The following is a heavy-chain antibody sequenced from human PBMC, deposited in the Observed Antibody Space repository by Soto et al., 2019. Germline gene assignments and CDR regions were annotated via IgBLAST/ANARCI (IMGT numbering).Heavy chain of an antibody. CDR3: AKAMSSSWTQGHGMDV. J-gene: IGHJ6*02. CDR1: GFTFSSYA. V-gene: IGHV3-23*01. CDR2: ISGSGSST. Sequence: GGSLSLSCAASGFTFSSYAMSWVRQAPGKGLEWVSAISGSGSSTYYGDSVKGRFTISRDTSKNTLYLQMNSLRAEDTAVYYCAKAMSSSWTQGHGMDVWGQGTTVTVSS. D-gene: IGHD6-13*01.